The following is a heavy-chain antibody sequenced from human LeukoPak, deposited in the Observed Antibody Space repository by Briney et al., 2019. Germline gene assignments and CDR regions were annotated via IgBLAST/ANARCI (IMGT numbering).Heavy chain of an antibody. Sequence: PGGSLRLSCAASGFTFSSYDMHWVRQATGKGLERVSAIGTAGDTYYPGSVKGRFTISRENAKNSLYLQMNSLRAGDTAVYYCARGGMDSGWTRPTTGYWYFDLWGRGTLVTVSS. CDR2: IGTAGDT. CDR1: GFTFSSYD. J-gene: IGHJ2*01. V-gene: IGHV3-13*01. D-gene: IGHD6-19*01. CDR3: ARGGMDSGWTRPTTGYWYFDL.